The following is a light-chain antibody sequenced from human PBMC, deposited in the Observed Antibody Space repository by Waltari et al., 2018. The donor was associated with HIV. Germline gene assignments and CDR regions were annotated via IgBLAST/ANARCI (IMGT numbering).Light chain of an antibody. CDR3: QQYTDSPRT. Sequence: EIVLTQSPGTLSLSPGERATLSCRASQTVSSSYLAWYQQKPGQPPSLLIYGASNRAPGVPDRFSGSGSGTDFTLTIGRLEPEDFALYYCQQYTDSPRTFGQGTQVEVK. CDR1: QTVSSSY. V-gene: IGKV3-20*01. CDR2: GAS. J-gene: IGKJ1*01.